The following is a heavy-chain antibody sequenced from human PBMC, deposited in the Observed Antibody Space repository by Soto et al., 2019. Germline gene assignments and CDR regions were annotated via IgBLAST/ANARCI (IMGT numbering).Heavy chain of an antibody. D-gene: IGHD3-10*01. CDR3: ARDGVYGSGMEYYYYGMDV. CDR2: IYSGGST. V-gene: IGHV3-53*02. CDR1: GFTVSSNY. Sequence: EVQLVVTGGGLIQPGGSLRLSCAASGFTVSSNYMSWVRQAPGKGLEWVSVIYSGGSTYYADSVKGRFTISRDNSKNTLYLQMNSLRAEDTAVYYCARDGVYGSGMEYYYYGMDVWGQGTTVTVSS. J-gene: IGHJ6*02.